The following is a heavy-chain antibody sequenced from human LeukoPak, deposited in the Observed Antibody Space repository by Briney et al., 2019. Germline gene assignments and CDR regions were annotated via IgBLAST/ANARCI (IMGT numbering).Heavy chain of an antibody. CDR2: LTATGGTT. V-gene: IGHV3-23*01. CDR1: GFTFSNHA. D-gene: IGHD5-18*01. J-gene: IGHJ4*02. CDR3: AKDSVSWIQTYVTH. Sequence: GGSLRLSCVVAGFTFSNHAMSWVRQAPGQGLEWVSGLTATGGTTYYADSVRGRFTISRDNSKNTLFLEMATLRAEDTAVYYCAKDSVSWIQTYVTHWGQGTLVTVSS.